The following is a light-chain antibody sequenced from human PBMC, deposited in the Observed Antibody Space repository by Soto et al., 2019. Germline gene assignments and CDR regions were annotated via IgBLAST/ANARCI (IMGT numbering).Light chain of an antibody. CDR3: LQTNSFPYT. V-gene: IGKV1D-12*01. Sequence: DIQMTQSPSSVSASVGDRVTITCRASQGIRSWLAWYQQKPGKAPKLLIFAASSMQSGVPSRFSGSGSGTDFTLTISSLQPEDFATYFCLQTNSFPYTFGQGTKLEIK. CDR1: QGIRSW. J-gene: IGKJ2*01. CDR2: AAS.